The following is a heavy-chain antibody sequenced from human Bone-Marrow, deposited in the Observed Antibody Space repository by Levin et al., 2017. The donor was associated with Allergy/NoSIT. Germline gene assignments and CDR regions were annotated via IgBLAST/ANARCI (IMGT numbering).Heavy chain of an antibody. D-gene: IGHD3-22*01. Sequence: GGSLRLSCAASGFSFWHYTMNWVRQAPGKGLEWVSCISSSGDSTYYADSVKGRFTISRDNAKNSLYLQLIRLRDEDTALYYCARDPARGYYDSSGYSGDHWGQGTLVTVSS. CDR2: ISSSGDST. J-gene: IGHJ4*02. CDR3: ARDPARGYYDSSGYSGDH. V-gene: IGHV3-48*02. CDR1: GFSFWHYT.